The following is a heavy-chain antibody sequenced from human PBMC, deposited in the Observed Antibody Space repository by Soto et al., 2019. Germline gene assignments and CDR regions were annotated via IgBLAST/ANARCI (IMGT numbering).Heavy chain of an antibody. CDR1: GFTFDDYT. V-gene: IGHV3-43*01. CDR3: AKEGDYDDPGRAFDI. D-gene: IGHD4-17*01. CDR2: ISWDGGST. Sequence: EVQLVESGGVVVQPGGSLRLSCAASGFTFDDYTMHWVRQAPGKGLEWVSLISWDGGSTYYADSVKGRFTISRDNSKNSLYLQMNSLRTEDTALYYCAKEGDYDDPGRAFDIWGQGTMVTVSS. J-gene: IGHJ3*02.